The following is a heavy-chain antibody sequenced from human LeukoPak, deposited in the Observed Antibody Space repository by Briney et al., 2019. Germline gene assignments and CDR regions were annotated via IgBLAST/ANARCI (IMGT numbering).Heavy chain of an antibody. CDR3: AGLHFASAEEFDP. CDR2: VYYNGNS. V-gene: IGHV4-59*08. CDR1: GGSLNGHW. J-gene: IGHJ5*02. Sequence: SATLSLTCSVSGGSLNGHWWSWIRQPPGKGLEWVGYVYYNGNSISHPSLNGRVSISLDTTKNQFSLNLTSVTAADTAVYYCAGLHFASAEEFDPWGQGTLVTVSS. D-gene: IGHD6-25*01.